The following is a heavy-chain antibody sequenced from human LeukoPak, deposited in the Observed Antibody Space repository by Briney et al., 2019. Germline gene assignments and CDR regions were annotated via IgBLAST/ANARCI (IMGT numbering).Heavy chain of an antibody. CDR1: GGSISSYY. V-gene: IGHV4-59*01. Sequence: SETLSLTCTVSGGSISSYYWSWIRQPPGKGLEWIGYIYYSGSTNYNPSLKSRVTISVDTSKNQFSLKLSSVTAADTAVYYCARAEYYYESSGAYFFDYWGQGTLVTVSS. D-gene: IGHD3-22*01. J-gene: IGHJ4*02. CDR2: IYYSGST. CDR3: ARAEYYYESSGAYFFDY.